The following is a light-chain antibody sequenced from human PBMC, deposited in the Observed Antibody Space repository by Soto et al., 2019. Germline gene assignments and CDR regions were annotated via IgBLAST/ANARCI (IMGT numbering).Light chain of an antibody. V-gene: IGLV2-8*01. CDR1: SSDVGGYSY. J-gene: IGLJ1*01. Sequence: QSALTQPPSASGSPGQSVTISCTGTSSDVGGYSYVSWYQQHPGKAPKLMIYEVSKRPSGVPDRFSGSKSGNTASLTVSGLQAEDEADYYCSSYAGSNNLDVFGTGTKLTVL. CDR3: SSYAGSNNLDV. CDR2: EVS.